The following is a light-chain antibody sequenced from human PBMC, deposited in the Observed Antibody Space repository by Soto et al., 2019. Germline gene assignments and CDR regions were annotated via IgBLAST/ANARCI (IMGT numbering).Light chain of an antibody. CDR1: QSVSSK. J-gene: IGKJ1*01. CDR3: QQYSSWLWT. Sequence: EIVITQSPATLSVSPGEGATLSCRASQSVSSKLAWYQQKPGQAPRLLIYGASTRATGIPARFSGSGSGTEFTLIISSLQSEDSAVYYCQQYSSWLWTFGQGTKVDIK. CDR2: GAS. V-gene: IGKV3-15*01.